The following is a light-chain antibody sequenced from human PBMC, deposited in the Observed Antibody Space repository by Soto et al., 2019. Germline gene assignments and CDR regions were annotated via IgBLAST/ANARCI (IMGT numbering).Light chain of an antibody. CDR1: QNVHID. V-gene: IGKV3-15*01. Sequence: ETMMTQSPASLSVSPGETATLSCRSSQNVHIDLAWYQQKPGQAPTLLLYGVAARAPGVPARFTGAGSGTEFTLTIRELQSGDFAVYYCQQYATWSRTFGQGTK. J-gene: IGKJ2*01. CDR2: GVA. CDR3: QQYATWSRT.